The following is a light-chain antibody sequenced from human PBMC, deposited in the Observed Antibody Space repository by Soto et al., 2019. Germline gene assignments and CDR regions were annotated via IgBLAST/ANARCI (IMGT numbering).Light chain of an antibody. CDR3: QLYGYSPWT. V-gene: IGKV3-20*01. CDR2: GAS. Sequence: DIVLTQSPGILSLSTGERATISCRASQSVSSWDLSWHHQRPNPAPRLLIDGASCRTAGIPDRCSGSGSGTYFTLTISILDPEDVAVYYCQLYGYSPWTFGQGTKVDIK. J-gene: IGKJ1*01. CDR1: QSVSSWD.